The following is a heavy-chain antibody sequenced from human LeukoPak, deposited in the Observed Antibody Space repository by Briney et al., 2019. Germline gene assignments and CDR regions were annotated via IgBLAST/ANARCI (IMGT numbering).Heavy chain of an antibody. V-gene: IGHV1-2*02. CDR2: INPNSGGT. Sequence: ASVTVSCKASGYTFTGYYMHWVRQAPRQGLEWMGWINPNSGGTNYAQKFQGRVTMTRDTSISTAYRELSRLRSDDTAVYYCARVGASYGSGSYYYYYYYMDVWGKGTTVTVSS. J-gene: IGHJ6*03. CDR3: ARVGASYGSGSYYYYYYYMDV. D-gene: IGHD3-10*01. CDR1: GYTFTGYY.